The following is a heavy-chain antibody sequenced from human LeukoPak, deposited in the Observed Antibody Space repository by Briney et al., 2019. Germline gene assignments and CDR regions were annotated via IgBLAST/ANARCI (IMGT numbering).Heavy chain of an antibody. Sequence: PSGTLSLTCTVSGGSISSGDYYWSWIRQPPGKVLEWIGYIYYSGSTYYNPSLKSRVTISVDTSKNQFSLKLSSVTAADTAVYYCARESHPGDYYDSSGYYLWGQGTLVTVSS. V-gene: IGHV4-30-4*01. CDR1: GGSISSGDYY. CDR3: ARESHPGDYYDSSGYYL. D-gene: IGHD3-22*01. J-gene: IGHJ5*02. CDR2: IYYSGST.